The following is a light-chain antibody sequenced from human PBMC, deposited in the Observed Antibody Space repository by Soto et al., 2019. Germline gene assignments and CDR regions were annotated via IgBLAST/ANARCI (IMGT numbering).Light chain of an antibody. Sequence: EGVVTQSPATLSVSKGERATLSCRASESVSSNLAWYQQRPGQAPRRVIYGASTRAAGMSARFSGSGSGTEFTLTISSLQSEDFAVYYCQHYNIWPWPFG. V-gene: IGKV3-15*01. CDR1: ESVSSN. J-gene: IGKJ1*01. CDR2: GAS. CDR3: QHYNIWPWP.